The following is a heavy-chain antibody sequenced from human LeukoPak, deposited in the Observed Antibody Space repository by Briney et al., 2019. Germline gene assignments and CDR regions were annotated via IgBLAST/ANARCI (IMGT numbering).Heavy chain of an antibody. CDR2: IYYSGDT. CDR3: AIVDDFWSGYQYFDY. Sequence: SETLSLTCTVSGGSFSSYYWSWIRQPPGKGLEWIGYIYYSGDTNYNPSLKSRVTISLDTSKNQFSLKLTSVTAADTAVYYCAIVDDFWSGYQYFDYWGQGTLVTVSS. V-gene: IGHV4-59*01. CDR1: GGSFSSYY. J-gene: IGHJ4*02. D-gene: IGHD3-3*01.